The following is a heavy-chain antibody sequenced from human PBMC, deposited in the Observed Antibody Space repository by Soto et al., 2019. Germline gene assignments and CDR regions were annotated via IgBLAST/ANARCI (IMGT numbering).Heavy chain of an antibody. CDR1: GESISSSLHS. CDR2: IHYRGST. D-gene: IGHD2-8*01. CDR3: SRHAPLGVSAPFSF. J-gene: IGHJ4*02. Sequence: EALSITCTVSGESISSSLHSWSWIRQSPGKGLEWIGSIHYRGSTYYNPSLTRRVTISLDTSKKQVSLQLKSVTAADTARYFCSRHAPLGVSAPFSFWGQGTPVTVSS. V-gene: IGHV4-39*01.